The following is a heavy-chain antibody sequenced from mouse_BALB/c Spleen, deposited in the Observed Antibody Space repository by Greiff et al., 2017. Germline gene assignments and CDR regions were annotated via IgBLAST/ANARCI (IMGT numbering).Heavy chain of an antibody. CDR1: GFSLTSYG. CDR3: AKDGIYYDYFYAMDY. D-gene: IGHD2-4*01. J-gene: IGHJ4*01. Sequence: VQLQQSGPSLVQPSQSLSITCTVSGFSLTSYGVHWVRQSPGKGLEWLGVIWRGGSTDYNAAFMSRLSITKDNSKSQVFFKMNSLQADDTAIYYSAKDGIYYDYFYAMDYWGQGTSVTVSS. V-gene: IGHV2-5-1*01. CDR2: IWRGGST.